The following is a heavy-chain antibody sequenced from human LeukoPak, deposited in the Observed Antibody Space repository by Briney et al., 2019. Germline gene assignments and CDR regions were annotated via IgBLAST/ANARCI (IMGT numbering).Heavy chain of an antibody. D-gene: IGHD3-22*01. Sequence: PSQTPSLTCTVSGGSISSGSYYWAWIRQPPGKGLEWIGRIYTSGSTNYNPSLKSRVTISVDTSKNQFSLKLSSVTAADTAVYYCAREEATYYYDSSGFGDWGQGTLVTVSS. V-gene: IGHV4-61*02. CDR3: AREEATYYYDSSGFGD. J-gene: IGHJ4*02. CDR2: IYTSGST. CDR1: GGSISSGSYY.